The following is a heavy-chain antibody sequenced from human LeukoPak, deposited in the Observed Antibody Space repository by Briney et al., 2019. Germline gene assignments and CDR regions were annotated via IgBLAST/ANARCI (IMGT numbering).Heavy chain of an antibody. J-gene: IGHJ5*02. CDR3: AKGGYTTWFDP. V-gene: IGHV3-23*01. CDR1: GFTFREYS. CDR2: IRANGGDT. D-gene: IGHD2-15*01. Sequence: PGGSLRLSCAASGFTFREYSMSWVRQAPGKGLEWVSNIRANGGDTYYTDSVKGRFTISRDNSKKTLYLEMNSLRAEDTAVYYCAKGGYTTWFDPWGQGTLVTVSS.